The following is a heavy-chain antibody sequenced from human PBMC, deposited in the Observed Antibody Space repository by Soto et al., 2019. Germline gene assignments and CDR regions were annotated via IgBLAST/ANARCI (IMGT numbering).Heavy chain of an antibody. D-gene: IGHD3-9*01. CDR3: ARVGLRYFEWLPEAFDY. J-gene: IGHJ4*02. Sequence: ASVKVSCKASGYTFTSYAMHWVRQAPGQRLEWMGWINAGNGNTKYSQKFQGRVTITRDTSASTAYMELSSLRSEDTAVYYCARVGLRYFEWLPEAFDYWGQGTLVTVSS. CDR1: GYTFTSYA. V-gene: IGHV1-3*01. CDR2: INAGNGNT.